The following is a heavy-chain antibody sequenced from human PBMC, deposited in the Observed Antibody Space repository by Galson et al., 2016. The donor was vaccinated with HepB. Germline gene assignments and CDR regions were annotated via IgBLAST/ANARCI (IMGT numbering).Heavy chain of an antibody. CDR3: VREAHGYSGF. V-gene: IGHV1-2*02. J-gene: IGHJ4*02. D-gene: IGHD5-12*01. CDR1: GYSFTTYF. CDR2: INPKNGAT. Sequence: KVSCKASGYSFTTYFIYWVRQAPGQGLEWMGWINPKNGATRYAQKFEDRVTMSRDTSTATVYMELTSVTSDDTAVFYCVREAHGYSGFWGQGALVTVSS.